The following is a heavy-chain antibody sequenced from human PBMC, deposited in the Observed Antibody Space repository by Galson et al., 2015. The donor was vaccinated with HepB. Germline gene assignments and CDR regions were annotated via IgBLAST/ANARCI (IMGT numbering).Heavy chain of an antibody. V-gene: IGHV1-2*06. D-gene: IGHD3-22*01. CDR2: INPNSGGT. CDR1: GYTFTDYY. CDR3: ARGGLCPGVYDTSGYADY. J-gene: IGHJ4*02. Sequence: SVKVSCKASGYTFTDYYMHWVRQAPGQGLEWMGRINPNSGGTHYAQKFQGRVTMTRDTSISTAYMELSRLRYDDTAVYYCARGGLCPGVYDTSGYADYWGQGALVSVSS.